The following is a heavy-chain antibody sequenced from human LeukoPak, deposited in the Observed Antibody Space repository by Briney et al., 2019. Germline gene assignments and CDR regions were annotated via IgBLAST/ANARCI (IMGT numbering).Heavy chain of an antibody. V-gene: IGHV1-18*01. CDR1: GYTFTSYD. CDR2: ISAYNGKT. CDR3: ARGSPSRYNYDSSGYYGGYFDY. D-gene: IGHD3-22*01. Sequence: ASVKVSCKASGYTFTSYDINWVRQAPGQGLEWMGWISAYNGKTYYAQKLQGRVTMTTDTSTSTAYMELRSLRSDDTAVYYCARGSPSRYNYDSSGYYGGYFDYWGQGTPVTVSS. J-gene: IGHJ4*02.